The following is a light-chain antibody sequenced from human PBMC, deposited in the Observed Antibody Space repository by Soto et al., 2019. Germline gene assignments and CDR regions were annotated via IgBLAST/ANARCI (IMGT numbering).Light chain of an antibody. CDR2: GSS. Sequence: EIVMTQSPATLSVSPGERATLSCRASQSVSSNLAWYQQKPGQAPRLLVYGSSTRATGVPARFSGGGSGTDFTLNTSRLEPEDFAVYYCQQFSSDPLTFGGGTKVDIK. CDR1: QSVSSN. J-gene: IGKJ4*01. CDR3: QQFSSDPLT. V-gene: IGKV3-15*01.